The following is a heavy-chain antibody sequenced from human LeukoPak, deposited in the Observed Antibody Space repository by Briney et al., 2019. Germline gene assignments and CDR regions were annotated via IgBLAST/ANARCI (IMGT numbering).Heavy chain of an antibody. CDR1: GFTFSNYG. Sequence: GGSLRLSCAASGFTFSNYGMQWVRQAPGKGLEWVAVISHDGSTTFYAGSVKGRFTISRDNSKNTLNLQMYSLTPEDTAVYYCAKEPTPYSSGWHFQHWGQGTLVTVSS. CDR3: AKEPTPYSSGWHFQH. D-gene: IGHD6-25*01. CDR2: ISHDGSTT. J-gene: IGHJ1*01. V-gene: IGHV3-30*18.